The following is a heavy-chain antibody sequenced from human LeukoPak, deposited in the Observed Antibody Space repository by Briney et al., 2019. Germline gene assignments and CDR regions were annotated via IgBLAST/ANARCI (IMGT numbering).Heavy chain of an antibody. V-gene: IGHV3-23*01. J-gene: IGHJ4*02. CDR3: AKDHRCSTTNCYFGN. Sequence: PGGSLRLSCAASGFTFSSYAMSWVRQAPGKGLEWVSAISGSGGSTYYADSVKGRFTISRDNSKNTLYLQMNSLRAEDTAVYYCAKDHRCSTTNCYFGNWGQGTLVTVSS. CDR2: ISGSGGST. CDR1: GFTFSSYA. D-gene: IGHD2-2*01.